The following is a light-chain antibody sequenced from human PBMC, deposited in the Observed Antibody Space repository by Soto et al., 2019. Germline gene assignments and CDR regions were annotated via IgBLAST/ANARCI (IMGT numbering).Light chain of an antibody. CDR2: AAS. CDR3: LQDYNYPGT. CDR1: QGIRND. Sequence: AIQMTQSPSSLSASVGDRVSITCRASQGIRNDLGWYQQKPGKAPKLLIYAASSLQSGVPSRFSSSGSGTDFTLTISSLQPEDFATYYCLQDYNYPGTFGQGTKVEIK. V-gene: IGKV1-6*01. J-gene: IGKJ1*01.